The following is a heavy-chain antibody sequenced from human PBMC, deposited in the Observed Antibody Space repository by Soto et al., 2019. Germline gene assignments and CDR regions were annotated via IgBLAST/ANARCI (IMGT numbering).Heavy chain of an antibody. D-gene: IGHD2-2*01. J-gene: IGHJ5*02. CDR1: GFTFSSYA. CDR2: ISGSGATT. V-gene: IGHV3-23*01. Sequence: GSLRLSCAASGFTFSSYAMSWVRQPPGKGLEWVSAISGSGATTYYADSVKGRFTISRDNSKSTLYLQMNSLRVDDTAVYYCAKDMRFDPWGQGTLVTVSS. CDR3: AKDMRFDP.